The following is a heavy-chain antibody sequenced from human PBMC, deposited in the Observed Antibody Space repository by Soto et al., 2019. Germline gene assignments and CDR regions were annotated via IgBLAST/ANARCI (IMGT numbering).Heavy chain of an antibody. D-gene: IGHD3-22*01. J-gene: IGHJ5*02. Sequence: QVPLVQSGAEVKKPGSSVKVSCKASGGTFSSYAISWVRQAPGQGLEWMGGIIPIFGTANYAQKFQGRVTITADESTSTAYMELSSLRSEDTAVYYCARDYYYDSSGARVIWFDPWGQGTLVTVSS. CDR1: GGTFSSYA. CDR2: IIPIFGTA. CDR3: ARDYYYDSSGARVIWFDP. V-gene: IGHV1-69*01.